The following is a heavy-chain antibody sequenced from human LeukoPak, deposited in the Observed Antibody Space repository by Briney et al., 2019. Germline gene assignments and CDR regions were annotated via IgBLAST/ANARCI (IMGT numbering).Heavy chain of an antibody. CDR3: ANQYSSSWLNFDY. V-gene: IGHV4-30-2*02. J-gene: IGHJ4*02. CDR2: IYHSGST. D-gene: IGHD6-13*01. CDR1: GGSISSGGYS. Sequence: SETLSLTCAVSGGSISSGGYSWSWLRQPPGKGLEWIGYIYHSGSTYYNPSLKSRVTISVDMSRNQFSLKLRSVTAADTAVYYCANQYSSSWLNFDYWGQGTLVTVSS.